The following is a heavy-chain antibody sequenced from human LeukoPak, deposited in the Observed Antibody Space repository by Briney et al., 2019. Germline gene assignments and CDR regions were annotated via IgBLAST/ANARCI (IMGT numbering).Heavy chain of an antibody. V-gene: IGHV4-34*01. CDR2: INHSGST. CDR1: GGSFSGYY. J-gene: IGHJ3*02. CDR3: ARGIYDPLDAFDI. D-gene: IGHD2-21*01. Sequence: PSETLSLTCAVYGGSFSGYYWSWIRQPPGKGLEWIGEINHSGSTNYNPSLKSRVTISVDTSKNQFSLKLSSVTAADTAVYYCARGIYDPLDAFDIWGQGTMVTVSS.